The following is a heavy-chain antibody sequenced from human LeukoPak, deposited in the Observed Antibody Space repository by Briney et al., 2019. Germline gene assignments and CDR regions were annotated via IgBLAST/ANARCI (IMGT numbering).Heavy chain of an antibody. D-gene: IGHD1-26*01. J-gene: IGHJ4*02. V-gene: IGHV4-59*08. CDR2: IYYSGST. CDR1: GGSISSYY. Sequence: SETLSLTCTVSGGSISSYYWSWIRQPPGKGLEWIGYIYYSGSTNYNPSLKSRVTISVDTSKNQFSLKLSSVTAADTAVYYYARHSGSYYDFDYWGQGTLVTVSS. CDR3: ARHSGSYYDFDY.